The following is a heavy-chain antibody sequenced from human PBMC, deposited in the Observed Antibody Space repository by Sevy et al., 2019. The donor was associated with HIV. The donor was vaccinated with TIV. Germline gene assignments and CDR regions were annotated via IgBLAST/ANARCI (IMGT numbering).Heavy chain of an antibody. D-gene: IGHD3-22*01. CDR2: IYSDGST. CDR1: GFTVSDNY. J-gene: IGHJ3*02. Sequence: GGSLRLSCAASGFTVSDNYMSWVRQAPGKGLEWVSVIYSDGSTYYADYVKGRFTISRDNSKNTLYLKMNSLRAEDTAVYYCANHASDYDSSGYLERDAFDIWGQGTMVTVSS. V-gene: IGHV3-53*01. CDR3: ANHASDYDSSGYLERDAFDI.